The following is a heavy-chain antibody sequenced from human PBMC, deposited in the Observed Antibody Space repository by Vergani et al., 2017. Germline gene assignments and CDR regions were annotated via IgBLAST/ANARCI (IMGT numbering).Heavy chain of an antibody. D-gene: IGHD4-17*01. CDR2: ISSSGSTI. V-gene: IGHV3-48*03. Sequence: EVQLVESGGGLVQPGGSLRLSCAASGFTFSSYEMNWVRQAPGKGLEWVSYISSSGSTIYYADSVKGRFTISRDNAKNSLYLQMNSLIAEDTAVYYCARGADYGDWDYWGQGTLVTVSS. CDR3: ARGADYGDWDY. CDR1: GFTFSSYE. J-gene: IGHJ4*02.